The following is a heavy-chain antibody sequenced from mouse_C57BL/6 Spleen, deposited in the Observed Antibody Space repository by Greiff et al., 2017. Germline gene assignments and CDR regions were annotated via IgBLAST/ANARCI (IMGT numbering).Heavy chain of an antibody. Sequence: QVQLQQSGAELVKPGASVKMSCKASGYTFTTYPIEWMKQNHGQSLEWIGNFHPYNDDTKYNEKFKGKATLSVEKSSSTIYLVLSRLTTDDSAVYYSAWRGICGDYDGFAYWGQGTLVTVSA. CDR1: GYTFTTYP. CDR3: AWRGICGDYDGFAY. V-gene: IGHV1-47*01. D-gene: IGHD2-13*01. J-gene: IGHJ3*01. CDR2: FHPYNDDT.